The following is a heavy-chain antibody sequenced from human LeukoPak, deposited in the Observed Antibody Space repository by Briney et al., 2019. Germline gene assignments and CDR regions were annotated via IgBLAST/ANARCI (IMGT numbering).Heavy chain of an antibody. CDR3: ARAGWSSRGY. J-gene: IGHJ4*02. D-gene: IGHD6-13*01. CDR1: GFTFSSYA. Sequence: PGGSLRLSCAASGFTFSSYAMSWVRQAPGKGLEWVSYISSSSSTIYYADSVKGRFTISRDNAKNSLYLQMNSLRAEDTAVYYCARAGWSSRGYWGQGTLVTVSS. V-gene: IGHV3-48*01. CDR2: ISSSSSTI.